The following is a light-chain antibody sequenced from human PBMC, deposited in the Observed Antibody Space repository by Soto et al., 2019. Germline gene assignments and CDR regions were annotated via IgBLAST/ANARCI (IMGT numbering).Light chain of an antibody. CDR3: QQYNNWPRGT. CDR2: GAS. J-gene: IGKJ2*02. V-gene: IGKV3-15*01. Sequence: EIVMTQSTATLSVSPGERATLSCRASQSVSSNLAWYQQKPGQAPRLLIYGASTRATGIPARVSGSGSGTEFTLTISSLQSEDFAVYYCQQYNNWPRGTFGQGTKLEIK. CDR1: QSVSSN.